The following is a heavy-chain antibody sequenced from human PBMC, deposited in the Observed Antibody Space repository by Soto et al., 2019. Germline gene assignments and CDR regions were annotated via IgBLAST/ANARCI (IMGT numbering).Heavy chain of an antibody. V-gene: IGHV3-66*01. CDR3: ARNCGGDCWGAFDI. D-gene: IGHD2-21*01. Sequence: EVQLVESGGGLVQPGGSLRLSCAASGFTVNTNYMSWVRQAPGKGLEWVSVMYSGGNTHYADSVKGRFTISRDNSKSTLYLQMNSLRVGDTAVYYCARNCGGDCWGAFDIRGQGTMVTVSS. J-gene: IGHJ3*02. CDR1: GFTVNTNY. CDR2: MYSGGNT.